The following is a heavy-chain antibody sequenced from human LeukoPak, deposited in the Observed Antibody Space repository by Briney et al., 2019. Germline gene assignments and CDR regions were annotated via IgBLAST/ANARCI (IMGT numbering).Heavy chain of an antibody. CDR3: ARGSDYYDSSGYYYSPVFDY. J-gene: IGHJ4*02. CDR2: IYSGGST. D-gene: IGHD3-22*01. V-gene: IGHV3-53*01. CDR1: GFTVSSDY. Sequence: GGSLRLSCAASGFTVSSDYMSWVRQAPGKGLEWVSVIYSGGSTYYADSVKGRFTISRGNSKNTLYLQMNSLRAEDTAVYYCARGSDYYDSSGYYYSPVFDYWGQGTLVTVSS.